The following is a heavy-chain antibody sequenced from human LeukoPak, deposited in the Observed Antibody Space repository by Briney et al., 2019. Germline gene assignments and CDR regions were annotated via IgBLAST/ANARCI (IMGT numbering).Heavy chain of an antibody. CDR3: AKDVEVDTAMVPYYFDY. J-gene: IGHJ4*02. D-gene: IGHD5-18*01. CDR1: GFTFDDYA. V-gene: IGHV3-9*01. Sequence: GGSLRLSCAASGFTFDDYAMHWVRQAPAKGLAWVSGISWNSGSIGYADSVKGRFTISRDNAKNSLYLQMNSLRAEDTALYYCAKDVEVDTAMVPYYFDYWGQGTLVTVSS. CDR2: ISWNSGSI.